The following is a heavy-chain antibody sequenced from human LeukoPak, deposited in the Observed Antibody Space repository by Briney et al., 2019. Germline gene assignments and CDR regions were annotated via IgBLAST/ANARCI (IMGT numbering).Heavy chain of an antibody. V-gene: IGHV4-31*03. CDR2: IKYNGDT. J-gene: IGHJ4*02. D-gene: IGHD3/OR15-3a*01. CDR3: ARGTLLNYFDY. CDR1: GDSISSGGFY. Sequence: SETLSLTCTVSGDSISSGGFYWSWIRQRSGKGLGWVAYIKYNGDTFYNPSLKSRLTISRDTSKNLFSLILTSVTAADSALYFCARGTLLNYFDYWGQGALVTVSS.